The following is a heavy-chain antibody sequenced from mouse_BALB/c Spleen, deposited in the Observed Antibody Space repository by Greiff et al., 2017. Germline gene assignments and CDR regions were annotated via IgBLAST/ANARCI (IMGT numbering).Heavy chain of an antibody. J-gene: IGHJ2*01. CDR3: ASYYGSSYYFDY. D-gene: IGHD1-1*01. CDR1: GYTFTSYT. CDR2: INPSSGYT. Sequence: QVQLQQSGAELARPGASVKMSCKASGYTFTSYTMHWVKQRPGQGLEWIGYINPSSGYTNYNQKFKDKATLTADKSSSTAYMQLSSLTSEDSAVYYCASYYGSSYYFDYWGQGTTLTVSS. V-gene: IGHV1-4*01.